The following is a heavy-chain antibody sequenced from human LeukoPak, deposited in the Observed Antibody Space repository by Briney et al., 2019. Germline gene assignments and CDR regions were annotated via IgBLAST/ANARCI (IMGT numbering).Heavy chain of an antibody. J-gene: IGHJ4*02. CDR1: GYTFTSYA. D-gene: IGHD3-10*01. Sequence: GASVKVSCKASGYTFTSYAMNWVRQAPGQGLEWMGWINTNTGNPTYAQGFTGRFVFSLDTSVSTAYLQIGSLKAEDTAVYYCARRLWFGELLQEGNFDYWGQGTLVTVSS. CDR2: INTNTGNP. V-gene: IGHV7-4-1*01. CDR3: ARRLWFGELLQEGNFDY.